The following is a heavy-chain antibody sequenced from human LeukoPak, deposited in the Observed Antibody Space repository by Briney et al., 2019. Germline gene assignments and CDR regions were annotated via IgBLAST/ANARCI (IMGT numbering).Heavy chain of an antibody. CDR1: GFTFSSYA. D-gene: IGHD3-3*01. J-gene: IGHJ6*02. Sequence: PGGSLRLSCAASGFTFSSYAMHWVRQASGKGLEYVSAISSNGGSTYYANSVKGRFTISRDNSTSTLYLQMGSLRAEDMAVYYCARGHDFWSGYPDYYYYYGMDVWGQGTTVTVSS. CDR2: ISSNGGST. V-gene: IGHV3-64*01. CDR3: ARGHDFWSGYPDYYYYYGMDV.